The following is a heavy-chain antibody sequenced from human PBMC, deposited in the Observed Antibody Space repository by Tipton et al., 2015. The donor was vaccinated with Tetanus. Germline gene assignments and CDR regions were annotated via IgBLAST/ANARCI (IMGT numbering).Heavy chain of an antibody. CDR2: ISSSSRYI. CDR3: ARGPLENEGYFDS. V-gene: IGHV3-21*01. Sequence: SLRLSCAASGFTLSRYTLNWVRQAPGKGLEWVSSISSSSRYIYYADSVKGRFTISRDNAKNSLYLQMISLRAEDTAVYSCARGPLENEGYFDSWGQGILVTVTA. D-gene: IGHD1-1*01. CDR1: GFTLSRYT. J-gene: IGHJ4*02.